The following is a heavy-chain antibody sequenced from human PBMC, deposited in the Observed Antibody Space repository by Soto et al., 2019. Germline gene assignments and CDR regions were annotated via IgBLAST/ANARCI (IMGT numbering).Heavy chain of an antibody. J-gene: IGHJ3*02. CDR1: GFTFSSYS. CDR3: ARGDSRTYYYDSSGYYSLHVFDI. D-gene: IGHD3-22*01. Sequence: PGGSLRLSCAASGFTFSSYSMNWVRQAPGKGLEWVSYISSSSSTIYYADSVKGRFTISRDNAKNSLYLQMNSLRDEDTAVYYCARGDSRTYYYDSSGYYSLHVFDIWGQGTMVTVSS. V-gene: IGHV3-48*02. CDR2: ISSSSSTI.